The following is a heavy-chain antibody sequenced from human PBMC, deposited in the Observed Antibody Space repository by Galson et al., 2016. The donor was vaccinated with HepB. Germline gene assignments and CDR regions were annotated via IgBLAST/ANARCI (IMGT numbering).Heavy chain of an antibody. V-gene: IGHV3-53*01. D-gene: IGHD3-16*01. CDR3: ARSPRIQVWRRYDFFEY. CDR2: IYVGDNT. Sequence: SLRLSCAASGFTVTNYYMNWVRQAPGKGLEWISVIYVGDNTNYADSVKGRFTISRDNAKNSLYLQMNSLSAEDTAVYYCARSPRIQVWRRYDFFEYWGQGSLVTVSS. CDR1: GFTVTNYY. J-gene: IGHJ4*02.